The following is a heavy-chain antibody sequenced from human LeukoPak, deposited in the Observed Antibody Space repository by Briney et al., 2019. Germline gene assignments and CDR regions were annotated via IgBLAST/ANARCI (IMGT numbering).Heavy chain of an antibody. D-gene: IGHD4-17*01. CDR1: GFTFSTYN. CDR2: ISSRSSSI. CDR3: SDDFGSH. V-gene: IGHV3-21*01. Sequence: NPGGSLRLSCAASGFTFSTYNMNWVRQAPGKGLEWVSSISSRSSSIYYADSVKGRFTISRDNAKNSLSLQMNSLRVEDTAVYYCSDDFGSHWGQGTLVTVSS. J-gene: IGHJ4*02.